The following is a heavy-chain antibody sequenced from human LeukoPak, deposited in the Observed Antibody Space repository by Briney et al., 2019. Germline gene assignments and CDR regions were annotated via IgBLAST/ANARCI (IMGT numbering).Heavy chain of an antibody. D-gene: IGHD2-15*01. CDR1: GGSFSGYY. V-gene: IGHV4-34*01. J-gene: IGHJ4*02. CDR2: INHSGST. Sequence: SETLSPTCAVYGGSFSGYYWSWIRQPPGKGLEWIGEINHSGSTNYNPSLKSRVTISVDTSKNQFSLKLSSVTAADTAVYYCARGTLRVVPWPLDYWGQGTLVTVSS. CDR3: ARGTLRVVPWPLDY.